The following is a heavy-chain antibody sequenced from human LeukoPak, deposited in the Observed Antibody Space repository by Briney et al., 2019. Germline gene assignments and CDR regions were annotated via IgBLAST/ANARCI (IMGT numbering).Heavy chain of an antibody. V-gene: IGHV3-53*05. CDR2: IYSGGTP. CDR3: AKGMGPYYFDY. CDR1: GFTVSSSY. D-gene: IGHD1-26*01. Sequence: GGSLRLSCAASGFTVSSSYMSWVRQAPGKGLEWVSVIYSGGTPYYADSVKGRFTISRDHSKNTLYLQMNSLRAEDTAVYYCAKGMGPYYFDYWGQGTLVTVSS. J-gene: IGHJ4*02.